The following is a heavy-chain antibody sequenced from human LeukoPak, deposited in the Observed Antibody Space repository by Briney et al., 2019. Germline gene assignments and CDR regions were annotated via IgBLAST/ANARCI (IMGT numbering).Heavy chain of an antibody. J-gene: IGHJ4*01. D-gene: IGHD6-13*01. V-gene: IGHV4-4*02. Sequence: WVRQSPGKGLEWIGEIFQTGTTNYNPSLMNRLTISVDKSKNQFSLKLTSVTAADTAVYYCSREGDYSSSWCWGYWGQGTLVTVSS. CDR3: SREGDYSSSWCWGY. CDR2: IFQTGTT.